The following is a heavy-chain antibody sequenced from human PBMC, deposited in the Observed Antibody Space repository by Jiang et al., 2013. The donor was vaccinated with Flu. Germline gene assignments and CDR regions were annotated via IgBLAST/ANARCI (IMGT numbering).Heavy chain of an antibody. D-gene: IGHD5-24*01. CDR2: ILYDGSNK. CDR1: GFNFRSYG. Sequence: QLVESGGGVVQPGRSLTLSCKASGFNFRSYGMHWVRQAPGKGLEWVADILYDGSNKYYTDSVKGRFTISRDNSKNTLYLQMNSLRAEDTAVYYCAKDRRDGYTPDFDYWGQGTLVTVSS. V-gene: IGHV3-30*18. CDR3: AKDRRDGYTPDFDY. J-gene: IGHJ4*02.